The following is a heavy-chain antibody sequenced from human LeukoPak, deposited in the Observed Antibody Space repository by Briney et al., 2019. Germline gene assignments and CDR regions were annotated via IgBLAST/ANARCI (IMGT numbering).Heavy chain of an antibody. J-gene: IGHJ4*02. CDR3: ARGVYQGDYFDY. CDR2: INPNSGGT. Sequence: ASLKVSCKASGYTFTGYYMDWVRQAPGQGLEWMGRINPNSGGTNYAQTVQGRVTMTRDTCISTAYMELSRLRSDDTAVYYCARGVYQGDYFDYWGQGTLVTVSS. CDR1: GYTFTGYY. D-gene: IGHD6-6*01. V-gene: IGHV1-2*06.